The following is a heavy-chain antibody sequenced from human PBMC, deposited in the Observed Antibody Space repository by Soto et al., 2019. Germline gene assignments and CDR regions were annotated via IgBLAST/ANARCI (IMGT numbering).Heavy chain of an antibody. V-gene: IGHV2-5*02. CDR3: IHRSSGSYYKY. J-gene: IGHJ4*02. Sequence: SGPTLVNPTQTLTLTCTFSGFSLRTIGVGVGWIRQPPGKALELLAIIYWDDDKRYRPALRRRLTFTKDTSKSQVVLTMTNVDASGTSKYCCIHRSSGSYYKYWGQGTVVTVSA. CDR1: GFSLRTIGVG. CDR2: IYWDDDK. D-gene: IGHD1-26*01.